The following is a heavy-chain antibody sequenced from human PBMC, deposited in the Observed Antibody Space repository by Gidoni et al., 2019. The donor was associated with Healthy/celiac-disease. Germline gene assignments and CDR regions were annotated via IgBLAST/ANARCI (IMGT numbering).Heavy chain of an antibody. Sequence: QVQLVQSGAEVKKPGASVKVSCKAPGYNFTSYDINWVGQATGQGLEWMGWMNPNSSNTGYAQKFQGKVTMTRNTSRSTAYMELSSLRSEDTAVYYCARKSLSNTIFGVVIQFDPWGQGTLVTVSS. CDR1: GYNFTSYD. J-gene: IGHJ5*02. CDR3: ARKSLSNTIFGVVIQFDP. D-gene: IGHD3-3*01. CDR2: MNPNSSNT. V-gene: IGHV1-8*01.